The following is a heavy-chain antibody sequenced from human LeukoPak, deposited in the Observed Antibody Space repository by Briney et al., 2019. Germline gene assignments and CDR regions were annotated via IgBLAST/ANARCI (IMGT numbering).Heavy chain of an antibody. Sequence: TSETLSLTCTVSGGSISSYYWSWIRQPAGKGLEWIGRIYISGSTNDNASRKSRASMSVDTTTNHFSLKLNSLTAADTAVYCCARGKGDLSMIVMIVTVVEFCCDSWGPGTLVTVSS. D-gene: IGHD3-22*01. V-gene: IGHV4-4*07. CDR3: ARGKGDLSMIVMIVTVVEFCCDS. CDR2: IYISGST. CDR1: GGSISSYY. J-gene: IGHJ4*02.